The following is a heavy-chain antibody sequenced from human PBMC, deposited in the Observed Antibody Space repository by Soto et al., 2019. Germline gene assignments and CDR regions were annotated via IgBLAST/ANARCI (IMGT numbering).Heavy chain of an antibody. J-gene: IGHJ5*02. Sequence: SETLSLTCSVSGGSIKNYYCNWIRQAPGKGLEWIGYIYYSGSTNYHPSLRGRVTISVDTSKNQFSLKLTSVTAADTAVYYCARDREVGLRGWGFDPCGQGALVTV. D-gene: IGHD1-26*01. V-gene: IGHV4-59*01. CDR1: GGSIKNYY. CDR2: IYYSGST. CDR3: ARDREVGLRGWGFDP.